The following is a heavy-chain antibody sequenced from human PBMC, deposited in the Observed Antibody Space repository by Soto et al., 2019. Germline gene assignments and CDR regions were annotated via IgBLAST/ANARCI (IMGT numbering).Heavy chain of an antibody. CDR3: AHSVAAAGTPDY. CDR1: GFSLSTSGVG. D-gene: IGHD6-13*01. CDR2: IYWNDDK. Sequence: QITLKESGPTLVKPTQTLTLTCTFSGFSLSTSGVGVGWIRQPPGKALEWLALIYWNDDKRYSPSLKSRHTFTKDTSKNQVVLTMTNMDPVDTATYYCAHSVAAAGTPDYWGQGTLVTVSS. J-gene: IGHJ4*02. V-gene: IGHV2-5*01.